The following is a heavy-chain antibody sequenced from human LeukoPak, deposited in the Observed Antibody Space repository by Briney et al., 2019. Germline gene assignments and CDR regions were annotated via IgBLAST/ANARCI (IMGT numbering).Heavy chain of an antibody. D-gene: IGHD3-10*01. J-gene: IGHJ4*02. V-gene: IGHV5-51*01. Sequence: GEPLQIPSKGSAYSSISYWIGWVRRMPGKGLEWMGSIYPGDSDTRYSSSFQGQVTISANKSINTTYLQWSSLKASDTANYYCSRRWCGELDYYFDYWGQGTLVTVSS. CDR1: AYSSISYW. CDR3: SRRWCGELDYYFDY. CDR2: IYPGDSDT.